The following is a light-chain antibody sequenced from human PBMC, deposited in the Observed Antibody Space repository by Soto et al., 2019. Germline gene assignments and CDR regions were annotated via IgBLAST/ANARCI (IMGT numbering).Light chain of an antibody. J-gene: IGKJ5*01. CDR1: QSVSSN. CDR3: QQYNNWSSIT. CDR2: GVS. Sequence: EIVMTQSPATLSVSPGERATLSCRASQSVSSNLGWYQQRPGQAPRLLIYGVSTRATGIPARFSGSGSGTEFTLTISSLQSEDSAVYYCQQYNNWSSITFGQGTRLEIK. V-gene: IGKV3-15*01.